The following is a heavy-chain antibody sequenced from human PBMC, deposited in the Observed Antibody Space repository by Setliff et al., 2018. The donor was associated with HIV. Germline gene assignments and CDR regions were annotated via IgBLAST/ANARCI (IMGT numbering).Heavy chain of an antibody. CDR2: IYTSGRT. Sequence: SETLSLTCTVSGGSISSSSYYWGWIRQPPGKGLEWIGLIYTSGRTNYNPSLKSRVTISVDTSKNQFSLKLSSVTAADTAVYYCARIVRWELVATSTFFYYYMDVWGKGTTVTVSS. V-gene: IGHV4-61*05. D-gene: IGHD1-26*01. CDR1: GGSISSSSYY. CDR3: ARIVRWELVATSTFFYYYMDV. J-gene: IGHJ6*03.